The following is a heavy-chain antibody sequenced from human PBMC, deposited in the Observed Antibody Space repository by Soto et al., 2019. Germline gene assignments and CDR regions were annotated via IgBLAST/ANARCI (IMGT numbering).Heavy chain of an antibody. CDR1: GGIFSSYA. V-gene: IGHV1-69*01. J-gene: IGHJ6*02. Sequence: QVQLVQSGAEVKKPGSSVKVSCKASGGIFSSYAISWVRQAPGQGLEWMGGIIPLFNTTTYAQKFQGRVTISADDSTSTAYMELSSLRSDDTAVYYCAREFMAASNNGMDVWGQGTRVSVSS. CDR2: IIPLFNTT. CDR3: AREFMAASNNGMDV. D-gene: IGHD6-19*01.